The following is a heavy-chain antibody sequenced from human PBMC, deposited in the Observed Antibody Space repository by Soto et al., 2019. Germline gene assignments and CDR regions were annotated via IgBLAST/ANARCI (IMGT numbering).Heavy chain of an antibody. Sequence: SLSLSCAACGFTFISYAMIWVRQAAGKGLEWVSAISGSGGSTYYADSVKGRFTISRDNSKNTLYLQMNSLRAEDTAVYYCARVPRITMIVVVILQGAFDIWGQGTMVTVSS. CDR1: GFTFISYA. D-gene: IGHD3-22*01. CDR3: ARVPRITMIVVVILQGAFDI. V-gene: IGHV3-23*01. J-gene: IGHJ3*02. CDR2: ISGSGGST.